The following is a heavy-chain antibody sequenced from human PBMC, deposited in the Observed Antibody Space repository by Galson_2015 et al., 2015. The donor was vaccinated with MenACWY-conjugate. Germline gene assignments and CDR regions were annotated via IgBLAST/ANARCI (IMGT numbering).Heavy chain of an antibody. CDR1: GGSIHSAGYF. V-gene: IGHV4-39*01. CDR3: ASVPRGITMGVVAP. Sequence: SETLSLTCAVSGGSIHSAGYFWAWIRQPPGEGLEWIGSIYYSGSTYYNPSLKSRVTMSVDTSKNQFSLNLSSVTAADTAVYYCASVPRGITMGVVAPWGQGTLVTVSA. J-gene: IGHJ5*02. D-gene: IGHD2-15*01. CDR2: IYYSGST.